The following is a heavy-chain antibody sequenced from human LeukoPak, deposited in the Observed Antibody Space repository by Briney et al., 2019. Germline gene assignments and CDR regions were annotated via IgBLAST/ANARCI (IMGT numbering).Heavy chain of an antibody. CDR2: IYYSGST. J-gene: IGHJ6*03. CDR1: GASISSYY. V-gene: IGHV4-59*01. D-gene: IGHD2/OR15-2a*01. Sequence: SETLSLTCTVSGASISSYYWNWIRQPPGKVLEWIGYIYYSGSTNYNPSLKTRVTISVDTSKNQFSLKLSSVTAADTAIYYCSTLTVPYYYMDVWGKGTTVTVSS. CDR3: STLTVPYYYMDV.